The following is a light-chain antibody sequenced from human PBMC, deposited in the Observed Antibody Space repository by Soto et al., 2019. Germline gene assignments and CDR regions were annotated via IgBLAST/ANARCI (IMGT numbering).Light chain of an antibody. J-gene: IGKJ5*01. V-gene: IGKV3D-15*01. CDR1: QSVTNN. CDR2: GAS. Sequence: EIVLTQSPATLSLSPGERATLSCRASQSVTNNYLAWYQQKPGQAPRLLIYGASSRATGVPDRFSGSGSGTEFTLTISSLQSEDFAVYYCQQYNNWHTITFGQGTRLEIK. CDR3: QQYNNWHTIT.